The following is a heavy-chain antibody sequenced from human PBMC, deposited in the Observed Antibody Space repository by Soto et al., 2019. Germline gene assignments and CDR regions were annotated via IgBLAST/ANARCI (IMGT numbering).Heavy chain of an antibody. D-gene: IGHD3-22*01. CDR2: INHSGST. CDR1: GGSFSGYY. V-gene: IGHV4-34*01. J-gene: IGHJ6*02. CDR3: ARIEYYYDSSGYYYYYYYGMDV. Sequence: PSETLSLTCAVYGGSFSGYYWSWIRQPPGKGLEWIGEINHSGSTNYNPSLKSRVTISVDTSKNQFSLKLSSVTAADTAVYYCARIEYYYDSSGYYYYYYYGMDVWGQGTTVTVSS.